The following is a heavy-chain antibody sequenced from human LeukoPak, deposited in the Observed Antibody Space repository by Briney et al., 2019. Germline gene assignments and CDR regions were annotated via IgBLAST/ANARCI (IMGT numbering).Heavy chain of an antibody. CDR1: GGSISNYY. V-gene: IGHV4-59*08. D-gene: IGHD2-2*01. CDR3: ARHPSSRPYFDY. Sequence: PSETLSLTCTVSGGSISNYYWSWIRRPPGKGLEYIGYIFYTGSTNYNPSLKSRVTISVDTSKNQFSLQLTSVTAADTAMYYCARHPSSRPYFDYWAQGALVTVSS. J-gene: IGHJ4*02. CDR2: IFYTGST.